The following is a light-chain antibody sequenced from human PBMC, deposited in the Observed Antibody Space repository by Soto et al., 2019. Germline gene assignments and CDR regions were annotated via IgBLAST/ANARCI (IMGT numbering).Light chain of an antibody. Sequence: EIVLTQSPGTLSLSPGERATLSCRASQSVSSNSLAWYQQKPGQAPRLLMYGASSRATGIPDRFSGSGSGSGPDFTLTISRLEPEDFAVYSCQQYGSSPLTFGGGTKVEIK. CDR2: GAS. V-gene: IGKV3-20*01. J-gene: IGKJ4*01. CDR3: QQYGSSPLT. CDR1: QSVSSNS.